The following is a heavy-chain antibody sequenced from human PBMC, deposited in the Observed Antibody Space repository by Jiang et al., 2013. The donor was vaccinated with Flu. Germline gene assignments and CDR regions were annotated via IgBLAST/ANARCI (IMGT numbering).Heavy chain of an antibody. CDR3: ASRGIYGMDV. D-gene: IGHD2-21*01. CDR1: GYSFTNYW. V-gene: IGHV5-51*03. J-gene: IGHJ6*02. Sequence: GAEVKKPGESLKISCKGSGYSFTNYWIGWVRQMPGKGLQWMGIIYPGDSDTRYSPSFQGQVTISADKSISTVYLQWNGLQASDSAMYYCASRGIYGMDVWGQGTTVTVSS. CDR2: IYPGDSDT.